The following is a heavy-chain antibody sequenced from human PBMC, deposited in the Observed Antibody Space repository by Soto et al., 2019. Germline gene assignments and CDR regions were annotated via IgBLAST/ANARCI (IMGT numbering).Heavy chain of an antibody. CDR2: IYYSGST. CDR1: GGSISSGDYY. CDR3: ARPSYYYDSSGYIV. D-gene: IGHD3-22*01. J-gene: IGHJ4*02. Sequence: ASETLSLTCTVSGGSISSGDYYWSWIRQPPGKGLEWIGYIYYSGSTYYNPSLKSRVTISVDTSKNQFSLKLSSVTAADTAVYYCARPSYYYDSSGYIVWGQGTLVTVSS. V-gene: IGHV4-30-4*01.